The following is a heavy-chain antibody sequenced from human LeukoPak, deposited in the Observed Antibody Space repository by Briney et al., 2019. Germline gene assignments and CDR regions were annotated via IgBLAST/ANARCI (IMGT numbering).Heavy chain of an antibody. CDR2: INPNSGGT. CDR1: GYTFTGYY. J-gene: IGHJ4*02. V-gene: IGHV1-2*02. Sequence: GASVTVSCKASGYTFTGYYMHWVRQAPGQGLEWMGWINPNSGGTNFAQKFQGRVTMTRDTSISTAYMELSRLRSDDTAVYYCARGAGSSWYLNYFDYWGQGTLVTVSS. D-gene: IGHD6-13*01. CDR3: ARGAGSSWYLNYFDY.